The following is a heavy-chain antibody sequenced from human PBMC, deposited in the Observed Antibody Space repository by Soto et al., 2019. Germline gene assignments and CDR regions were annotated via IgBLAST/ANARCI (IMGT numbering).Heavy chain of an antibody. D-gene: IGHD3-22*01. V-gene: IGHV4-59*13. CDR1: GASISSYY. CDR3: ARDTRSYDSSGYFYFDY. J-gene: IGHJ4*02. Sequence: SETLSLTCTVSGASISSYYWNWIRQPPGKGLEWIGYIHYSGSTDHHPSLKSRVTISVGTSRNQFSLKLSSVTAADTAVYYCARDTRSYDSSGYFYFDYRGQGAQVTVSS. CDR2: IHYSGST.